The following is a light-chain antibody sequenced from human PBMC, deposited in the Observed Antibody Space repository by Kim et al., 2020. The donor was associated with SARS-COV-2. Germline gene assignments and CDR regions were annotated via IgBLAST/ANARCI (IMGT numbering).Light chain of an antibody. CDR3: CSFAGYSYV. Sequence: QSALTQPRSVSGSPGQSVTISCTGTSIDVGGYNYVSWYQHHPDKAPKLIIYDVSQRPSGVPDRFSGSKSGTTASLTISGLQAEDEADYYCCSFAGYSYVFGIGTKVTVL. CDR1: SIDVGGYNY. CDR2: DVS. V-gene: IGLV2-11*01. J-gene: IGLJ1*01.